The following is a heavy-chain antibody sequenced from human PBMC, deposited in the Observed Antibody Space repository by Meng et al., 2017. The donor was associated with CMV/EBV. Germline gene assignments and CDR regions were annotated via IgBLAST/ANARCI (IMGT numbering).Heavy chain of an antibody. J-gene: IGHJ4*02. D-gene: IGHD5-18*01. V-gene: IGHV1-46*01. Sequence: QVPLVQVGVEGKRPGASVKVSCKAFGKTFTSYYMHWVRQAPGQGLEWMGIINPSGGSTSYAQKFQGRVTMTRDTSTSTVYMELSSLRSEDTAVYYCARDKIQLWPTVGYFDYWGQGTLVTVSS. CDR3: ARDKIQLWPTVGYFDY. CDR1: GKTFTSYY. CDR2: INPSGGST.